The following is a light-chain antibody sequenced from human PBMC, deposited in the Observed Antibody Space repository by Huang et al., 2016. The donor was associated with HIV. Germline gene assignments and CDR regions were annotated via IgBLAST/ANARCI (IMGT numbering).Light chain of an antibody. CDR3: QQYNNWPLT. Sequence: EIVMTHSPATLSVSPGERATLSCRASQIVRSNLAWYQQKPGQAPRLLIYGASTRATGIPARFSGSGSGKEFTLTISSLQSEDFAVYYCQQYNNWPLTFGQGTKVEIK. V-gene: IGKV3-15*01. CDR1: QIVRSN. CDR2: GAS. J-gene: IGKJ1*01.